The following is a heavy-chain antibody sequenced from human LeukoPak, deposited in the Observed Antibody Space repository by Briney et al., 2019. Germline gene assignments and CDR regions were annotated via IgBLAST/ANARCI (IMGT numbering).Heavy chain of an antibody. CDR3: AAKVPGLYGMDV. J-gene: IGHJ6*02. D-gene: IGHD3-10*01. CDR2: IDSDGRST. V-gene: IGHV3-74*01. CDR1: GFTFRKYY. Sequence: GGSLRLSCAASGFTFRKYYMHWVRQAPGKGLVWVSRIDSDGRSTTYADSVKGRFTISRDNAKNTLYLQMNSLRAEDTAVYYCAAKVPGLYGMDVWSQGTTVTVSS.